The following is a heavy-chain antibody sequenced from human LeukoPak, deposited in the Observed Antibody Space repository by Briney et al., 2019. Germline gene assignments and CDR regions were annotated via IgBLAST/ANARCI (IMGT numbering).Heavy chain of an antibody. CDR2: ISSSSSYI. CDR3: ARDNYYGSGYEYFQH. J-gene: IGHJ1*01. V-gene: IGHV3-21*01. D-gene: IGHD3-10*01. Sequence: RGGSLRLSCAASGFTFSSYSMNWVRQAPGKGLEWVSSISSSSSYIYYADSVKGRFTISRDNAKNSLYLQMNSLRAEDTAVYYCARDNYYGSGYEYFQHWGQGTLVTVSS. CDR1: GFTFSSYS.